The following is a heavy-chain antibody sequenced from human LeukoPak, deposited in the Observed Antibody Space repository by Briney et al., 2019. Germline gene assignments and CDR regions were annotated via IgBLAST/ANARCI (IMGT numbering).Heavy chain of an antibody. CDR2: INHSGST. CDR3: ARSPTYYYDSSGYPDGMDV. V-gene: IGHV4-34*01. Sequence: PSETLSLTCAVYGGSFSGYYWSWIRQPPGKGLEWIGEINHSGSTNYNPSLKSRVTISVDTSKNQFSLKLSSVTAADTAVYYCARSPTYYYDSSGYPDGMDVWGQGTTVTVSS. J-gene: IGHJ6*02. D-gene: IGHD3-22*01. CDR1: GGSFSGYY.